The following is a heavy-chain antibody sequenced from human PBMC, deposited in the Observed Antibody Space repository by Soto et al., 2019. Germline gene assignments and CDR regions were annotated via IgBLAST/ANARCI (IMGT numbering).Heavy chain of an antibody. CDR1: GGSFSCYY. D-gene: IGHD3-22*01. CDR2: INHSGST. Sequence: PSETLSLTCAVYGGSFSCYYWSWIRQPPGKGLEWIGEINHSGSTNYNPSLKSRVTISVDTSKNQFSLKLSSVTAADTAVYYCARGDSSGYYYLDLWGRGTLVTVSS. V-gene: IGHV4-34*01. CDR3: ARGDSSGYYYLDL. J-gene: IGHJ2*01.